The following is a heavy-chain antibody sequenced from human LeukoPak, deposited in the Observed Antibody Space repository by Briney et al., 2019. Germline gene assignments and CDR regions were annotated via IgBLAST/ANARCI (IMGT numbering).Heavy chain of an antibody. V-gene: IGHV3-21*01. J-gene: IGHJ5*02. CDR2: ISSSRSFI. CDR1: GFIFSDSA. D-gene: IGHD1-20*01. Sequence: GGSLRLSCAASGFIFSDSAMSWVCQAPGKGLEYVSSISSSRSFIYYADSVKGRFTISRDNANKSLFLQMNSLRAEDTAIYYCVRITGTGWFDPWGQGTLVTVSS. CDR3: VRITGTGWFDP.